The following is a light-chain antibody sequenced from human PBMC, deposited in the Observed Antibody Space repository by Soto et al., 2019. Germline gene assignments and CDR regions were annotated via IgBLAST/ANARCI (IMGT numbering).Light chain of an antibody. J-gene: IGLJ1*01. CDR3: QVWHSGSDHYV. CDR2: DNN. V-gene: IGLV3-21*02. CDR1: NIGSKS. Sequence: YELTQPPSVSMAPGQTARVTCGGNNIGSKSVHWYQQKPGQAPVLVVYDNNDRPSGIPERFSGSNSGNTATLTISRVEAGDEADYYCQVWHSGSDHYVFGTGTKVTVL.